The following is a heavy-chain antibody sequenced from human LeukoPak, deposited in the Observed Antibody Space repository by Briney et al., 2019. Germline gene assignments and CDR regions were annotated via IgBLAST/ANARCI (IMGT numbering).Heavy chain of an antibody. Sequence: SETLSLTCTVSGGSMNNYYWSWIRQTPGKGLEWIGYIYYSGSTNYNPSLKSRVTISVDTSKNQFSLKLSSVTAADTAVYYCARTNYYDYASDYWGQGTLVTVSS. CDR1: GGSMNNYY. J-gene: IGHJ4*02. D-gene: IGHD3-22*01. V-gene: IGHV4-59*08. CDR3: ARTNYYDYASDY. CDR2: IYYSGST.